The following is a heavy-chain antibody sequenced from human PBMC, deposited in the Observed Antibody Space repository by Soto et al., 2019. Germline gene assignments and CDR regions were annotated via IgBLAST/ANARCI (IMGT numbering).Heavy chain of an antibody. CDR1: SGSICSTHW. J-gene: IGHJ4*02. CDR3: ARVGGGAGHFDY. CDR2: IYYSGST. Sequence: SETLSLTCAASSGSICSTHWWSWVRQHPGKGLEWIGYIYYSGSTNYNPSLKSRVTISVDTSKNQFSLKLSSVTAADTAVYYCARVGGGAGHFDYWGQGTLGTVSS. V-gene: IGHV4-4*02. D-gene: IGHD1-26*01.